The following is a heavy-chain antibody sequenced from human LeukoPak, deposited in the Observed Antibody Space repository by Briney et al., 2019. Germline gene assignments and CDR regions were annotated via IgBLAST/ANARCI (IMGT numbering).Heavy chain of an antibody. CDR1: GFTFSSYG. CDR2: IWYDGSNK. Sequence: GGSLRLSCAASGFTFSSYGMHWVRQAPGKGLEWVAVIWYDGSNKYYADSVKGRFTISRDNSKNTLYLQMNSLRAEDTAVYYCGRDGGRGSSGYYGVDYWGQGTLVTVSS. J-gene: IGHJ4*02. D-gene: IGHD3-22*01. CDR3: GRDGGRGSSGYYGVDY. V-gene: IGHV3-33*01.